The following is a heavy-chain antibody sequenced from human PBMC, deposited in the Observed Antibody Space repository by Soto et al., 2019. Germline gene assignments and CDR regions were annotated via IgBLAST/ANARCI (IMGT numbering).Heavy chain of an antibody. Sequence: SETLSLTCAVYGGSFSGYYWSWIRQPPGKGLEWIGEINHSGSTNYNPSPKSRVTISVDTSKNQFSLKLSSVTAADTAVYYCAREDDLLNGGFDYWGQRTLVTVSS. CDR3: AREDDLLNGGFDY. CDR1: GGSFSGYY. V-gene: IGHV4-34*01. D-gene: IGHD3-9*01. CDR2: INHSGST. J-gene: IGHJ4*02.